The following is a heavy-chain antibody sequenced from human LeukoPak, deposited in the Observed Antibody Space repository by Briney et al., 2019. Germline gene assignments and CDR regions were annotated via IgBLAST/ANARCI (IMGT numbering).Heavy chain of an antibody. D-gene: IGHD6-6*01. Sequence: SVKVSWKASGGTFSSYAISWVRQAPGQGLEWMGRIIPIFGTANYAQKFQGRVTITTDESTSTAYMELSSLRSEDTAVYYCARTNIAARLSYYYMDVWGKGTTVTVSS. CDR1: GGTFSSYA. CDR2: IIPIFGTA. CDR3: ARTNIAARLSYYYMDV. V-gene: IGHV1-69*05. J-gene: IGHJ6*03.